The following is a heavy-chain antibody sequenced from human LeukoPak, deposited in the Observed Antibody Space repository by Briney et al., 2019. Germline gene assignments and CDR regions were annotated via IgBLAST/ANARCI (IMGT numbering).Heavy chain of an antibody. CDR1: GDSVSIDSAA. V-gene: IGHV6-1*01. Sequence: SQTLSLTFAIAGDSVSIDSAAWNWIRQSPSRGLEWLGRTYYRSQWFIDYAVSVKTRITIKEDTSRNQFSLELNSVTPEDTGVYYCARGSGYYDTGSFSFVDNWGQGTLVTVSS. CDR2: TYYRSQWFI. D-gene: IGHD3-22*01. CDR3: ARGSGYYDTGSFSFVDN. J-gene: IGHJ4*02.